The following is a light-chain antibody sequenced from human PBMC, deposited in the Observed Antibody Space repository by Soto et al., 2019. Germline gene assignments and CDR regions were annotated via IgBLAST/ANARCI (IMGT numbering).Light chain of an antibody. Sequence: QSALTQPASVSGSPGQSITISCTGASSDVGGSNYVSWYQQQPGKVPKLIIYEVSHRPSGVSRRFSGSKSGSTASLAISGLQPEDEADYYCSSYASGSSLVVFGGGTKPTVL. J-gene: IGLJ2*01. CDR1: SSDVGGSNY. V-gene: IGLV2-14*03. CDR3: SSYASGSSLVV. CDR2: EVS.